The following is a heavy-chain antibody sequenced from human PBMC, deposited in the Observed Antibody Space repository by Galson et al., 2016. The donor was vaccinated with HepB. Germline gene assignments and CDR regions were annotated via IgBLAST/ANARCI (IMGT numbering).Heavy chain of an antibody. Sequence: SVKVSCKASGYNFTNYDINWVRQATGQGLEWMGWMNPKSGNTGYAQKFQGRVSMTRNTATTTAYMEMSSLKSEDTAVYYCAIGMHGQLVGEGYCNHWGQGTVVTVSS. CDR2: MNPKSGNT. D-gene: IGHD6-6*01. V-gene: IGHV1-8*01. J-gene: IGHJ4*02. CDR1: GYNFTNYD. CDR3: AIGMHGQLVGEGYCNH.